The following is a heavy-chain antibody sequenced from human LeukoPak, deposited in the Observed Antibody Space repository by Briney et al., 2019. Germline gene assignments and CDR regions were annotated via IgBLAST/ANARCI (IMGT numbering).Heavy chain of an antibody. J-gene: IGHJ4*02. CDR3: ITPLPYSAQ. CDR1: GFTFSNAY. Sequence: GGSLRPSCAASGFTFSNAYMNWVRQAPGKGLEWVGRIKPKTDGETTEYAAPVKGRFSISRDDSKNMLYLQMNSLKTEDTAVYYCITPLPYSAQGGQGTLVTVSS. D-gene: IGHD2-21*01. V-gene: IGHV3-15*07. CDR2: IKPKTDGETT.